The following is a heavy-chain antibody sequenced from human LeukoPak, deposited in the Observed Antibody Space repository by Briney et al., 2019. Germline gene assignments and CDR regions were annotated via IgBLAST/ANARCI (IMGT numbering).Heavy chain of an antibody. CDR2: LSHAGST. V-gene: IGHV4-39*01. Sequence: SETLSLTCSVSGDSVRNDFYYWGWIRQPPGKGLEWVACLSHAGSTWYNPSLESRLSISVDTSKNQFSLKFSSVTAADTALYWCARHNAPRRVGFDFWGQGILVTVSS. J-gene: IGHJ4*02. CDR1: GDSVRNDFYY. D-gene: IGHD2-2*01. CDR3: ARHNAPRRVGFDF.